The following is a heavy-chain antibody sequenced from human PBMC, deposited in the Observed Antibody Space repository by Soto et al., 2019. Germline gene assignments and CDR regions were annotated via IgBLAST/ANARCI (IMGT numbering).Heavy chain of an antibody. D-gene: IGHD2-15*01. J-gene: IGHJ5*01. CDR2: IYKSTTT. Sequence: SETLSLTCSVSGDSISTVDYFWSCIRQPPGQALEYIGYIYKSTTTYYNPSFESRVAISLDTSKSQFSLNVTSVTAADTAVYFCARGRYCLTGRCFPNWFDSWGQGTLVTVSS. CDR3: ARGRYCLTGRCFPNWFDS. V-gene: IGHV4-30-4*01. CDR1: GDSISTVDYF.